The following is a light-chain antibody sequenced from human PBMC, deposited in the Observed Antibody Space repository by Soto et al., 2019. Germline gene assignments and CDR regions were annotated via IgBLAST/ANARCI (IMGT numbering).Light chain of an antibody. CDR3: QQYDT. CDR2: GAS. J-gene: IGKJ2*01. CDR1: QTIKSRD. Sequence: EIVLTQSPGTLSLSPGERATLSCRASQTIKSRDLAWYQQRPGQAPRLLLYGASSRATGIPDRFTGSGSGTDFTLTISRLGPEDFALYYCQQYDTFGQGDKLEIK. V-gene: IGKV3-20*01.